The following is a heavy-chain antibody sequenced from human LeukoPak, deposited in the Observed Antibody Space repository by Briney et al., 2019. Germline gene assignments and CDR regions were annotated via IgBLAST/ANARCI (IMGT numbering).Heavy chain of an antibody. D-gene: IGHD5-12*01. J-gene: IGHJ4*02. V-gene: IGHV3-21*01. CDR3: ARETGDRGYSGYGIDY. CDR2: ISSSSSYI. CDR1: AFTFSNYA. Sequence: GGSLRLSCAASAFTFSNYAMSWVRQAPGKGLEWVSSISSSSSYIYYADSVKGRFTISRDNAKKSVYLQMNSLRAEDTAVYYCARETGDRGYSGYGIDYWGQGTLVTVSS.